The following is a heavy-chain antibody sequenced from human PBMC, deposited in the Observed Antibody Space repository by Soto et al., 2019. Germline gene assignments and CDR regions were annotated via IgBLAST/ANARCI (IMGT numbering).Heavy chain of an antibody. J-gene: IGHJ6*02. CDR2: IYYSGST. CDR3: ARDEGLQYPAGDYYCYYGMDV. CDR1: GGSISSSSYY. D-gene: IGHD4-4*01. Sequence: PSETLSLTCTVSGGSISSSSYYWGWIRQPPGKGLEWIGSIYYSGSTYYNPSLKSRVTISVDTSKNQFSLKLSSVTAADTAVYYCARDEGLQYPAGDYYCYYGMDVWGQGTTVTVSS. V-gene: IGHV4-39*02.